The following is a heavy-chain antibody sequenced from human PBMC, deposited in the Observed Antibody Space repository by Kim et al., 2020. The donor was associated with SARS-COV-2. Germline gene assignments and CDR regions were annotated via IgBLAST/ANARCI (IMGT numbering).Heavy chain of an antibody. J-gene: IGHJ3*02. CDR3: ARVKGGSYFNAFDI. CDR2: ISYDGSNK. D-gene: IGHD1-26*01. Sequence: GGSLRLSCAXSGXXFXSYAMHWVRQAPGKGLEWVAVISYDGSNKYYADSVKGRFTISRDNSKNTLYLQMNSLRAEDTAVYYCARVKGGSYFNAFDIWGQGTMVTVSS. CDR1: GXXFXSYA. V-gene: IGHV3-30*04.